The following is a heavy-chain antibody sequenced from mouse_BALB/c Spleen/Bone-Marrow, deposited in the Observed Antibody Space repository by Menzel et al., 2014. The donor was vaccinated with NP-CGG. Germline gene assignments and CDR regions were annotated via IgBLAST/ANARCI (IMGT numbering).Heavy chain of an antibody. V-gene: IGHV14-3*02. D-gene: IGHD4-1*01. CDR3: ARWEYYAMDY. CDR1: GFNIKDTY. Sequence: EVQLQQSGAELVKPGASVKLSCTASGFNIKDTYMHWVKQRPEQCLECIGRIDPANGNTKYDPKFQGKATITADTSSNTAYLQLSSLTSEDAAVYYCARWEYYAMDYWGQGTSVTVCS. CDR2: IDPANGNT. J-gene: IGHJ4*01.